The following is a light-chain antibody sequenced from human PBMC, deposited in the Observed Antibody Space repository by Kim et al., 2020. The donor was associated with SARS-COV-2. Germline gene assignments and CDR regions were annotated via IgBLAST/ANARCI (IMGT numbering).Light chain of an antibody. CDR1: QSVGSSL. CDR2: EAF. V-gene: IGKV3-20*01. Sequence: EIVLTQSPGTLSLSPGERATLSCRASQSVGSSLLAWYQQKPGQAPRLLIYEAFKRVAGIPDRFSGSKSGTDFTLTISRPEPEDFAMYYCQQYGRLPYTFGQGTKLEI. J-gene: IGKJ2*01. CDR3: QQYGRLPYT.